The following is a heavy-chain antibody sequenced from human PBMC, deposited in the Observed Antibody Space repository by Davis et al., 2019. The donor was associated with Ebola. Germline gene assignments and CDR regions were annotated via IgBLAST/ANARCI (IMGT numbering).Heavy chain of an antibody. V-gene: IGHV4-34*01. CDR3: ARAARRYGSGWYQLYYFDY. Sequence: MPSETLSLTCAVYAGSFSGYYWSWIRQPPGKGLEWIGEINHSGSTNYNPSLKSRVTITVDTSKNQFSLKLSSVTAADTAVYYCARAARRYGSGWYQLYYFDYWGQGTLVTVSS. CDR1: AGSFSGYY. D-gene: IGHD6-19*01. J-gene: IGHJ4*02. CDR2: INHSGST.